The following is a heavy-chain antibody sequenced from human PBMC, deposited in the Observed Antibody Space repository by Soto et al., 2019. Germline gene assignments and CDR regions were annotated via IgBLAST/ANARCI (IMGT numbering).Heavy chain of an antibody. D-gene: IGHD3-22*01. CDR1: GYSFTSYW. J-gene: IGHJ3*02. Sequence: PGESLKISCKGSGYSFTSYWIGWVRQMPGKGLEWMGIIYPGDSDTRYSPSFQGLVTISADKSISTAYLQWSSLKASDTAMYYCARPGDYYDSSGPRVYGAFDIWGQGTMVTVSS. CDR2: IYPGDSDT. CDR3: ARPGDYYDSSGPRVYGAFDI. V-gene: IGHV5-51*01.